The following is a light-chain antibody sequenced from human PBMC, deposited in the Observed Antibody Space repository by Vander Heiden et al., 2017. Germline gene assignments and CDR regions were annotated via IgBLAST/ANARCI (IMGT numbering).Light chain of an antibody. J-gene: IGLJ3*02. V-gene: IGLV1-44*01. CDR2: SND. CDR3: ATWEDSLNGWV. Sequence: QSVLSQPPSASGTPGQRVTISCSGRNSNIGHNSVNWYHQLPGTAPKLLIHSNDKRPSGVPDRFSGSKSGASASLAIRGLQSGDEGDYYCATWEDSLNGWVFGGGTKLTVL. CDR1: NSNIGHNS.